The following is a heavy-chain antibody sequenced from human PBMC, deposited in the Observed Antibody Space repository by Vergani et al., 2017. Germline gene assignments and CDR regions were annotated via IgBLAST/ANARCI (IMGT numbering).Heavy chain of an antibody. CDR1: GGSFSGYY. CDR2: IYYSGST. J-gene: IGHJ5*02. V-gene: IGHV4-34*01. CDR3: ARSYGDYGGNWFDP. D-gene: IGHD4-17*01. Sequence: QVQLQQWGAGLLKPSETLSLTCAVYGGSFSGYYWSWIRQPPGKGLEWIGYIYYSGSTYYNPSLKSRVTISVDTSKNQFSLKLSSVTAADTAVYYCARSYGDYGGNWFDPWGQGTLVTVSS.